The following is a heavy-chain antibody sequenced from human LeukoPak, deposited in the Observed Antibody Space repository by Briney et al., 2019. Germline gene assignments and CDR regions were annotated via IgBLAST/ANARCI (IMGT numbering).Heavy chain of an antibody. CDR1: GFTFSSYA. CDR2: FSSSGDYI. V-gene: IGHV3-23*01. CDR3: ARSNGLRYFDR. Sequence: GGSLRLSCAASGFTFSSYAMSWVRQAPGKGLEWVAVFSSSGDYIYYGDSVRGRFTISRDNSKNTLSLQMNSLRAEDTAVYYCARSNGLRYFDRWGQGTLVTVSS. J-gene: IGHJ4*02. D-gene: IGHD4-11*01.